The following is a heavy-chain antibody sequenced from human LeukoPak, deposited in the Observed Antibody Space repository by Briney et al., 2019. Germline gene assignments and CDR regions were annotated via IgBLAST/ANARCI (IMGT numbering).Heavy chain of an antibody. CDR2: IAPSDGGT. Sequence: GASVKVSCKTSGYTFTSYYMHWVRQAPGQGLEGMGAIAPSDGGTNYAQKFQGRVTMTRDTSTSTVYMDLSSLRSEDTAVYYCTREGGCSGGSCYRFDPWGQGALVTVSS. CDR1: GYTFTSYY. V-gene: IGHV1-46*03. CDR3: TREGGCSGGSCYRFDP. D-gene: IGHD2-15*01. J-gene: IGHJ5*02.